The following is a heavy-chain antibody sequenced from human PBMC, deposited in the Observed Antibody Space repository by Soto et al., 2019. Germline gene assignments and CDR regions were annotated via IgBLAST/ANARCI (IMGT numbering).Heavy chain of an antibody. CDR3: ARDKDLQPTVWGF. J-gene: IGHJ4*02. CDR1: GDSMATGGHY. Sequence: TLSLTCTVSGDSMATGGHYYNCIRQVPGKGLEWIGYVYYSGATHYTPSLRARATISRDTSKNQFSLRLISVTAADTALYYCARDKDLQPTVWGFWGQGIQVTVSS. CDR2: VYYSGAT. V-gene: IGHV4-31*03. D-gene: IGHD3-16*01.